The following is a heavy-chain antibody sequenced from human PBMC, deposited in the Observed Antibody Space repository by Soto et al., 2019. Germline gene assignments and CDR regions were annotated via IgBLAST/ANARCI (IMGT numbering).Heavy chain of an antibody. CDR2: INHSGST. D-gene: IGHD3-10*01. J-gene: IGHJ4*02. CDR3: ARVRFGELSRPVDY. V-gene: IGHV4-34*01. CDR1: GGSFSGYY. Sequence: SETLSLTCAVYGGSFSGYYWSWIRQPPGKGLEWIGEINHSGSTNYNPSLKSRVTISVDTSKNQFSLKLSSVTAADTAVYYCARVRFGELSRPVDYWGQGTLVTVSS.